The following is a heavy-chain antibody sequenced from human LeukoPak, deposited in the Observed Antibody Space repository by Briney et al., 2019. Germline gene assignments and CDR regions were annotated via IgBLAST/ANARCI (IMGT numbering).Heavy chain of an antibody. CDR1: GYTFTSYA. CDR3: ARDALESYYDSSGYYSMIAFDI. CDR2: INTNTGNP. D-gene: IGHD3-22*01. V-gene: IGHV7-4-1*02. Sequence: ASVKVSCKASGYTFTSYAMNWVRQAPGQGLEWMGWINTNTGNPTYAQGFTGRFVFSLDTSVSTAYLQISSLKAEDTAVYYCARDALESYYDSSGYYSMIAFDIWAKGQWSPSLQ. J-gene: IGHJ3*02.